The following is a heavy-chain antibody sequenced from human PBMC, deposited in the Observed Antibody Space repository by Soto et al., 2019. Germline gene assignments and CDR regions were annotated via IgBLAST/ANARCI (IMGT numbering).Heavy chain of an antibody. Sequence: QVQLVQSGAEVKKPGASVKVSCKASGYTFTSYDINWVRQATGQGLEWMGWMNPNSGNTGYAQQFRGRVTRTRNTAISTAYMERSSLRSEDTAVYYCARGAYDYGDYVFDSWGQGTLVTVSS. CDR2: MNPNSGNT. D-gene: IGHD4-17*01. J-gene: IGHJ4*02. CDR3: ARGAYDYGDYVFDS. V-gene: IGHV1-8*01. CDR1: GYTFTSYD.